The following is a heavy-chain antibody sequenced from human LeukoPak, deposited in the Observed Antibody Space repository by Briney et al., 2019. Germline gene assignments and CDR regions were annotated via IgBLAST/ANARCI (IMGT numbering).Heavy chain of an antibody. Sequence: GGSLRLSCAASGFTFSSYWMTWVRQAPGKGLEWVANIKQDGSEKYYVDSLKGRFTISRDNAKISLYLQMNSLRAEDTAVYYCARLFYYDSGSAPFDYWGQGTLVTVSS. D-gene: IGHD3-10*01. CDR3: ARLFYYDSGSAPFDY. J-gene: IGHJ4*02. CDR1: GFTFSSYW. V-gene: IGHV3-7*01. CDR2: IKQDGSEK.